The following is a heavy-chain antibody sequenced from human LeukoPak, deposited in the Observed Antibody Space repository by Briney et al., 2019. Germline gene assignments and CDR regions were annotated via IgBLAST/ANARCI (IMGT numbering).Heavy chain of an antibody. Sequence: PGGSLRLSCAASGFTFSSYGMDWVRQAPGKGLEWVAFIRYDGSNKYYADSVKGRFTISRDNSKNTLYLQMNSLRAEDTAVYYCAKDLTLLRPSSPDYWGQGTLVTVSS. V-gene: IGHV3-30*02. CDR2: IRYDGSNK. J-gene: IGHJ4*02. CDR1: GFTFSSYG. CDR3: AKDLTLLRPSSPDY. D-gene: IGHD1-14*01.